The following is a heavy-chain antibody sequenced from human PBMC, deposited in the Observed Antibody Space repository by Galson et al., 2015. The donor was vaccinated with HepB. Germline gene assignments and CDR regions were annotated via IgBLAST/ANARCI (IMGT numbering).Heavy chain of an antibody. V-gene: IGHV3-15*01. J-gene: IGHJ4*02. CDR1: GFTFSNAW. Sequence: SLRLSCAASGFTFSNAWISWVRQAPGKGLEWVGRIKSKTDGGKTDYAAPVKGRFTISRADSKNTLYLQMNSLKTEDTAVYYCTTAVYYDYIWGRYRYTPCDHCGQRTLVTVSS. CDR3: TTAVYYDYIWGRYRYTPCDH. CDR2: IKSKTDGGKT. D-gene: IGHD3-16*02.